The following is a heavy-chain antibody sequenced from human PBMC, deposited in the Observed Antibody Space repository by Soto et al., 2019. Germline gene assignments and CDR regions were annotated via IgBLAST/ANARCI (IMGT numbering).Heavy chain of an antibody. CDR2: ISYDGSNK. D-gene: IGHD3-16*01. CDR3: AKDSEGEEIYYYGMDV. V-gene: IGHV3-30*18. J-gene: IGHJ6*02. Sequence: QVPLVESGGGVVQPGRSLRLSCAASGFTFSSYGMHWVRQAPGKGLEWVAVISYDGSNKYYADSVKGRFTISRDNSKNTLYLQMNSLRAEDTAVYYCAKDSEGEEIYYYGMDVWGQGTTVTVSS. CDR1: GFTFSSYG.